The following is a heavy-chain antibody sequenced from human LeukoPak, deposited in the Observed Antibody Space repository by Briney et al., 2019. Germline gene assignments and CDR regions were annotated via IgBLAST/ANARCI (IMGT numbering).Heavy chain of an antibody. CDR2: IDPNSGGT. V-gene: IGHV1-2*02. J-gene: IGHJ4*02. Sequence: ASVKVSCKASGYTFTGYYMHWVRQAPGQGLEWMGWIDPNSGGTNYAQKFQGRVTMTGDTSISTAYMVLNRLRSDDTAVYYCARGALYYYDSSGYPFDYWGQGTLVTVSS. CDR3: ARGALYYYDSSGYPFDY. CDR1: GYTFTGYY. D-gene: IGHD3-22*01.